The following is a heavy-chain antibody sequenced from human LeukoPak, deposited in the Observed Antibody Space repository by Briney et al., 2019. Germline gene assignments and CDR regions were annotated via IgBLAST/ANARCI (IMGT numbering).Heavy chain of an antibody. CDR2: INHSGST. CDR1: GGSFIPYY. D-gene: IGHD3-10*01. V-gene: IGHV4-34*01. J-gene: IGHJ4*02. CDR3: AGQGRPGFASGY. Sequence: SETLSLTCAVYGGSFIPYYWSWIRQPPGKGLEWIGEINHSGSTNYNPSLKSRVTISVDTSKNQFSLKLSSVTAADTAVYYCAGQGRPGFASGYWGQGTLVTVSS.